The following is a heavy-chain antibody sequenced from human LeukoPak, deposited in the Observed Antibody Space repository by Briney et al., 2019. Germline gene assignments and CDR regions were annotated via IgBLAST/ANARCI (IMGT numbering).Heavy chain of an antibody. V-gene: IGHV3-53*01. Sequence: GGSLRLSCAASGFTVSSNYMSWVRQAPGKGLEWVSVIYSGGSTYYADSVKGRFTISRDNSKNTLYLQMNSLRAEDTAVYYCAKGIVVVPAAHYYMDVWGKGTTVTVSS. CDR3: AKGIVVVPAAHYYMDV. J-gene: IGHJ6*03. CDR1: GFTVSSNY. D-gene: IGHD2-2*01. CDR2: IYSGGST.